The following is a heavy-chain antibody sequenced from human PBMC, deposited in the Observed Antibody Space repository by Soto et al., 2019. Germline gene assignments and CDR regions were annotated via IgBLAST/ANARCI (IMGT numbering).Heavy chain of an antibody. V-gene: IGHV3-30*18. Sequence: QVQLVESGGGVVQPGRSLRLSCATSGFTFRFYDMHWVRQAPGKGLEWVAIISRDGNNKDYGDSVKCRFTISRDNSKNTLYLQMNSLRGEDTAVYYCAKDAYTPIRTTAHDSGGLDHWGRGTLVTVSS. CDR2: ISRDGNNK. D-gene: IGHD4-4*01. CDR1: GFTFRFYD. CDR3: AKDAYTPIRTTAHDSGGLDH. J-gene: IGHJ4*02.